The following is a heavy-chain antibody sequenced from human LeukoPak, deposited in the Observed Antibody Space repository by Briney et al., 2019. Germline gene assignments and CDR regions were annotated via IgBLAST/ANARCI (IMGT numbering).Heavy chain of an antibody. CDR2: ITDSSSYT. CDR3: ARANDLIDY. J-gene: IGHJ4*02. CDR1: GFTFTDYY. Sequence: GGSLRLSCAAPGFTFTDYYMSWIRQAPGKGLERVSYITDSSSYTNYADSVKGRFTISRDNAKNSLYLQMNSLRAEDTAVYYCARANDLIDYWGQGTLVTVSS. V-gene: IGHV3-11*05.